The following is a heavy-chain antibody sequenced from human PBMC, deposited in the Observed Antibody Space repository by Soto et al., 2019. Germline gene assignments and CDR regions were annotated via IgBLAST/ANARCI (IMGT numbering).Heavy chain of an antibody. Sequence: EVQLVESGGGLVQPGGSLRLSCVASGIPVSSNYMTWVRQAPGKGLEWVSVLHSGGDTYYANSVKGRFTISRHDSTNTRCLQMNSLTAADTAVYYCARDGPYYYAARMDVWGQGTTVTVSS. CDR2: LHSGGDT. D-gene: IGHD3-10*01. V-gene: IGHV3-53*04. J-gene: IGHJ6*02. CDR1: GIPVSSNY. CDR3: ARDGPYYYAARMDV.